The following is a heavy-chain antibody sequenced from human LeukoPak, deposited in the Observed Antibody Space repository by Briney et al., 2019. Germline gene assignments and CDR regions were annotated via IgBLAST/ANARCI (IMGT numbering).Heavy chain of an antibody. D-gene: IGHD3-22*01. Sequence: GESLKISCKASGFSFTSYWITWVRQTPGKGLEWMGIIYPGDSDTRYSPSFQGQVTISADKSISTAYLQWSSLKASDTAMYYCARHGAYYYDSSGHFDYWGQGTLVTVSS. CDR2: IYPGDSDT. J-gene: IGHJ4*02. CDR3: ARHGAYYYDSSGHFDY. V-gene: IGHV5-51*01. CDR1: GFSFTSYW.